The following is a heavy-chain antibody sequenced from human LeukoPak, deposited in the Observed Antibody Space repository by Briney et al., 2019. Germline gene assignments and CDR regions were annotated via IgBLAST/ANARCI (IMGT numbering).Heavy chain of an antibody. CDR2: ISGSGGST. J-gene: IGHJ4*02. CDR3: AKIWSYQLLIDY. V-gene: IGHV3-23*01. CDR1: GFIFSSYA. Sequence: GGSLRLSCAVSGFIFSSYAMSWVRQAPGKGLEWVSAISGSGGSTYYADSVKGRFTISRDNSKNTLYLQMNSLRAEDTAVYYCAKIWSYQLLIDYWGQGTLVTVSS. D-gene: IGHD2-2*01.